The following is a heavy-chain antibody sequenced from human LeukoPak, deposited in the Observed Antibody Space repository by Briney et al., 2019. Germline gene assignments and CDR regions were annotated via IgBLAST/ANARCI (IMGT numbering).Heavy chain of an antibody. Sequence: ESGPTLVKPTQTLTLTCTFSGFSLSTSGVGVGWIRQPPGKALEWLALIYWSDDKRYSPSLRSRLTITKDTSKNQVALRMTNMDPVDTATYYCAHSRRLAGGFWSGSYDAFDIWGQGTMVTVSS. CDR3: AHSRRLAGGFWSGSYDAFDI. CDR1: GFSLSTSGVG. CDR2: IYWSDDK. D-gene: IGHD3-3*01. V-gene: IGHV2-5*01. J-gene: IGHJ3*02.